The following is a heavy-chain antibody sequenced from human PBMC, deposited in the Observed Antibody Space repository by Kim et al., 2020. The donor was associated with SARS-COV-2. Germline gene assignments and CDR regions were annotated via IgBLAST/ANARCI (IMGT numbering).Heavy chain of an antibody. CDR3: AREAAQFCFDY. V-gene: IGHV1-2*06. Sequence: ASVKVSCKASGYTFTGYYMHWLRQAPGQGLEWMGRINPNTGDTHYAQKFQGRVTMTRDTSISTAYMELSRLRSDDTALYYCAREAAQFCFDYWGQGTLVTVSS. CDR2: INPNTGDT. J-gene: IGHJ4*02. CDR1: GYTFTGYY. D-gene: IGHD6-25*01.